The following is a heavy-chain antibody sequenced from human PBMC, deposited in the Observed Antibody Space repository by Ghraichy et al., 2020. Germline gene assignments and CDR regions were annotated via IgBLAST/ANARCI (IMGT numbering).Heavy chain of an antibody. J-gene: IGHJ3*02. V-gene: IGHV1-8*01. Sequence: SVKVSCKASGYTFTSYDINWVRQATGQGLEWMGWMNPNSGNTGYAQKFQGRVTMTRNTSISTAYMELSSLRSEDTAVYYCARLRGDYYGSGSHAFDIWGQGTMVTVSS. CDR1: GYTFTSYD. CDR3: ARLRGDYYGSGSHAFDI. D-gene: IGHD3-10*01. CDR2: MNPNSGNT.